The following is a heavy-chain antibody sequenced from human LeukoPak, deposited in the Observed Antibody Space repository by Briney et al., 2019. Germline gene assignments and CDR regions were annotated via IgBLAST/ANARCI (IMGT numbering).Heavy chain of an antibody. Sequence: ASVKLSCKASGYTFSSYGISWVRQAPGQGLEWMGWISAYNGNTNYRQKLQGRVTMTTDTSTSTAYMELRSLRSDDTAVYYCARGGSSPNYWYFDLWGRGTLVTVSS. CDR2: ISAYNGNT. CDR1: GYTFSSYG. J-gene: IGHJ2*01. CDR3: ARGGSSPNYWYFDL. D-gene: IGHD1-26*01. V-gene: IGHV1-18*01.